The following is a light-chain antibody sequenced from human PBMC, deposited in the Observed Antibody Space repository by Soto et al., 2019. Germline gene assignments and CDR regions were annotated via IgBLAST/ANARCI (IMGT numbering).Light chain of an antibody. CDR2: GAS. J-gene: IGKJ1*01. CDR3: QQSGHARWA. Sequence: EVVVTQYPDTRTLSPGERAPLSGRASQSVTSDYLAWYQQKPGQSPRLLMSGASRRATGVPDRVSGSGAGTDFTLTISRLAPEDFAVYYCQQSGHARWAFGQGTRVEIK. V-gene: IGKV3-20*01. CDR1: QSVTSDY.